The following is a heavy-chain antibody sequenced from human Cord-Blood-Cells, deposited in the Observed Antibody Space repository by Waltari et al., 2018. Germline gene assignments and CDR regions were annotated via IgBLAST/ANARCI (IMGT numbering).Heavy chain of an antibody. D-gene: IGHD3-22*01. V-gene: IGHV4-34*01. CDR3: ARQDYYDRFSRDY. Sequence: QVQLQQWGAGLLKPSETLSLTCAVYGGSFSGYYWSWIRQPPGKGLEWIGEINHSGSTNYHPSLKSRVTISVDTSKNQFSLKLSSVTAADTAVYYCARQDYYDRFSRDYWGQGTLVTVSS. CDR2: INHSGST. J-gene: IGHJ4*02. CDR1: GGSFSGYY.